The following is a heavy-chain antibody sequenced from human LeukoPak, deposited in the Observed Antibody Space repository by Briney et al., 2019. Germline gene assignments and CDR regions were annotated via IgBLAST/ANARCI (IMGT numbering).Heavy chain of an antibody. CDR2: ISAYNGNT. V-gene: IGHV1-18*04. CDR3: ARDGDSSSSSTYFDY. CDR1: GYTFTDYY. Sequence: ASVKVSCKASGYTFTDYYLHWVRQAPGQGLEWMGWISAYNGNTNYAQKFQGRVTMTTDTSTRTVYMELRSLRPDDTAVYYCARDGDSSSSSTYFDYWGQGTLVTVSS. J-gene: IGHJ4*02. D-gene: IGHD6-6*01.